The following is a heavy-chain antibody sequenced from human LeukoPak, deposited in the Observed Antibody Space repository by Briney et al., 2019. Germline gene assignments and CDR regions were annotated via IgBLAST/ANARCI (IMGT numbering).Heavy chain of an antibody. D-gene: IGHD6-6*01. CDR2: INEDASKK. V-gene: IGHV3-7*01. Sequence: SGRSLRLSCAASGFTFSNYWMIWVRQAPGKGLEWVANINEDASKKYYVDSVEGRFTISRDDAKNSLYLQMNSLRADDTAMYYCATSTYSSSPSWGQGTLVTVSS. J-gene: IGHJ5*02. CDR3: ATSTYSSSPS. CDR1: GFTFSNYW.